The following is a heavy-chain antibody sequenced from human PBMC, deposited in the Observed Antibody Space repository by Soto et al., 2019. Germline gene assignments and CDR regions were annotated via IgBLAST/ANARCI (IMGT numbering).Heavy chain of an antibody. V-gene: IGHV4-59*01. CDR2: IYYSGST. Sequence: QVQLQESGPGLVKPSETLSLTCTVSGGSISSYYWSWIRQPPGKGLEWIGYIYYSGSTNYNPSLQSRVTISVDTSKNQFSLNLSSVTAADTAVYYCASFPVTMIVGGQVGYWGQGTLVTVSS. CDR3: ASFPVTMIVGGQVGY. J-gene: IGHJ4*02. CDR1: GGSISSYY. D-gene: IGHD3-22*01.